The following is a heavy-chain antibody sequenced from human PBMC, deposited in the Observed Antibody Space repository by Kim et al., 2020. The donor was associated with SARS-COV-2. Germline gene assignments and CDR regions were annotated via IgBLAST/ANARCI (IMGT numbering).Heavy chain of an antibody. CDR2: ISSSGSTI. V-gene: IGHV3-48*03. J-gene: IGHJ4*02. CDR3: ARGLQELINFDY. Sequence: GGSLRLSCAASGFTFSSYEMNWVRQAPGKGLEWVSYISSSGSTIYYADSVKGRFTISRDNAKNSLYLQMNSLRAEDTAVYYCARGLQELINFDYWGQGTLVTVSS. CDR1: GFTFSSYE. D-gene: IGHD1-7*01.